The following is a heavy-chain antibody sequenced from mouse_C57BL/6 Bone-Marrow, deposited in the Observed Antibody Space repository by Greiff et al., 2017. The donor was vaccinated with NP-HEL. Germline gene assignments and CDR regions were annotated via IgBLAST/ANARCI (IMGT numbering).Heavy chain of an antibody. D-gene: IGHD2-4*01. CDR1: GFTFTDSY. V-gene: IGHV7-3*01. Sequence: EVKLVESGGGLVQPGGSLRLSCAASGFTFTDSYMSWVRQPPGKSLAWLGFIRNKANGYTTEYGASVTGRFTISRDTSQSILYLQMNALRAEDRATYYCARSIYYEYADDPFYAMDYWGQGTSGTVTS. CDR3: ARSIYYEYADDPFYAMDY. J-gene: IGHJ4*01. CDR2: IRNKANGYTT.